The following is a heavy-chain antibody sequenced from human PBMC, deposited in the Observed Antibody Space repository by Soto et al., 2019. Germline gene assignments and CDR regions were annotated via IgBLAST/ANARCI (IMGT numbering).Heavy chain of an antibody. D-gene: IGHD3-3*01. V-gene: IGHV1-46*01. CDR2: INPSGGST. Sequence: ASVKVSCKASGYTFTSYYMHWVRQAPGQGLEWMGIINPSGGSTSYAQKFQGRVTMTRDTSTSTVYMELSSLRSEDTAVYYCARVLHHHLEWLPPDAFDIWGQGTMVTVSS. CDR3: ARVLHHHLEWLPPDAFDI. J-gene: IGHJ3*02. CDR1: GYTFTSYY.